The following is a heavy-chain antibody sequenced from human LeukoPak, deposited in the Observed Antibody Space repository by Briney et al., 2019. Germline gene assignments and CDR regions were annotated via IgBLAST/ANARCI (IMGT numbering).Heavy chain of an antibody. D-gene: IGHD4-23*01. CDR3: AKDAQIYGGNDAFDI. CDR2: IWYDGSNK. Sequence: PGGSLRLSCAASGFTFSDYYMSWIRQAPGKGLEWVAVIWYDGSNKYYADSVKGRFTISRDNSKNTLYLQMNSLRAEDTAVYYCAKDAQIYGGNDAFDIWGQGTMVTVSS. J-gene: IGHJ3*02. CDR1: GFTFSDYY. V-gene: IGHV3-33*06.